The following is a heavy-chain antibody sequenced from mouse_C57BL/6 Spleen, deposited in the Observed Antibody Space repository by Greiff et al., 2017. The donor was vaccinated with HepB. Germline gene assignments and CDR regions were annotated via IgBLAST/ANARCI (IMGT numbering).Heavy chain of an antibody. CDR2: IDPEDGDT. J-gene: IGHJ2*01. CDR1: GFNIKDYY. V-gene: IGHV14-1*01. CDR3: TTVHGAYYFDY. Sequence: EVKLQQSGAELVRPGASVKLSCTASGFNIKDYYMHWVKQRPEQGLEWIGRIDPEDGDTEYAPKFQGKATMTADTSSNTAYLQLSSLTSEDTAVYYCTTVHGAYYFDYWGQGTTLTVSS.